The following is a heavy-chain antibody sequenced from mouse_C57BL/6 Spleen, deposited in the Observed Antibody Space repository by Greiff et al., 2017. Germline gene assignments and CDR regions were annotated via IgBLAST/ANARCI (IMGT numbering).Heavy chain of an antibody. V-gene: IGHV1-82*01. J-gene: IGHJ4*01. CDR3: ARNSNNAMDY. Sequence: QVQLQQSGPELVKPGASVKISCKASGYAFSSSWMNWVKQRPGKGLEWIGRIYPGDGDTNYNEKFKGKATLTADKSSSTAYMQLSSLTSEDSAVYFCARNSNNAMDYWGQGTSVTVSS. CDR2: IYPGDGDT. D-gene: IGHD2-5*01. CDR1: GYAFSSSW.